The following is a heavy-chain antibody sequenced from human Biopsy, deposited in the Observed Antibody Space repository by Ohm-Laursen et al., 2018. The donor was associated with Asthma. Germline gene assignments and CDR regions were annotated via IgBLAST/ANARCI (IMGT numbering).Heavy chain of an antibody. CDR3: ARDSYSSGLYDDFES. Sequence: LSLTCAASGFTFSDYYMSWLRQAPGKGLEWISYINGKSNSIEYAGSVKGRFTISRDNAKNSLYLQMNSLRAEDTAVYYCARDSYSSGLYDDFESWGQGTLVTVSS. V-gene: IGHV3-11*01. D-gene: IGHD6-19*01. CDR2: INGKSNSI. J-gene: IGHJ4*02. CDR1: GFTFSDYY.